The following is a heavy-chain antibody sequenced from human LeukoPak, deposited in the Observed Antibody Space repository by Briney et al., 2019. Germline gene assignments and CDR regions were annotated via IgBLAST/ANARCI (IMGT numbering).Heavy chain of an antibody. CDR1: GGSISSGDYY. CDR2: IYYSGST. Sequence: PSQTLSLTCTVSGGSISSGDYYWSWIRQPPGKGLEWIGYIYYSGSTYYNPSLKSRFTISVDTSKNQFSLKLSSVTAADTAVYYCARYDNSGYYPDYWGQGTLVTVSS. J-gene: IGHJ4*02. V-gene: IGHV4-30-4*01. CDR3: ARYDNSGYYPDY. D-gene: IGHD3-22*01.